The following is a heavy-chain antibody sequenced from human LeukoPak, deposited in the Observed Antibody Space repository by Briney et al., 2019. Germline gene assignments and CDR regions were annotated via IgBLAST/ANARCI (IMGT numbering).Heavy chain of an antibody. CDR3: ARAKDDWNYQYYYYMDA. D-gene: IGHD1-7*01. J-gene: IGHJ6*03. CDR2: IYSAVST. CDR1: GFTVSGNY. V-gene: IGHV3-53*01. Sequence: GGSLRLSCAASGFTVSGNYMSWVRQAPGTGLEWVSVIYSAVSTYYADSVKGRFTISRDNSNNTLYLQMNSLRVEDTAVYYCARAKDDWNYQYYYYMDAWGKGTTVTVSS.